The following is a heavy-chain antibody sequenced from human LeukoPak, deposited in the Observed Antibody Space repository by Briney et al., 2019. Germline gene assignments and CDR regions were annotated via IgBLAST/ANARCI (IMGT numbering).Heavy chain of an antibody. D-gene: IGHD3-16*02. J-gene: IGHJ4*02. CDR3: AKRRSSYPMDYIFDF. V-gene: IGHV3-30*18. CDR2: ISNDGSTK. Sequence: PGRSLRLSCAASGFTFSSYGMHWVRQAPGKGLEWVAVISNDGSTKKYADSVKGRFTISRDNSKNTPYVQMNSLRADDAAVYYCAKRRSSYPMDYIFDFWGQGTLVTVSS. CDR1: GFTFSSYG.